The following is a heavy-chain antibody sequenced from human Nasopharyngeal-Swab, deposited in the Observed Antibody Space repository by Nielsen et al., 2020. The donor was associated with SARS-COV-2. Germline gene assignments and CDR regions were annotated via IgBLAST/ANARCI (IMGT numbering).Heavy chain of an antibody. D-gene: IGHD5-18*01. CDR1: GFTFSSYA. CDR3: PRDYTAMLYYYYYMDV. Sequence: GESLKISCAASGFTFSSYAMHWVRQAPGKGLEWVAVISYDGSNKYYADSVKGRFTISRDNSKNTLYLQMNSLRAEDTAVYYCPRDYTAMLYYYYYMDVWGKGTTVTVSS. CDR2: ISYDGSNK. V-gene: IGHV3-30*01. J-gene: IGHJ6*03.